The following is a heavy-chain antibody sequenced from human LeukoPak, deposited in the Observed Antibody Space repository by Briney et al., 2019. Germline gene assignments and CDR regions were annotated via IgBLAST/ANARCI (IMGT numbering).Heavy chain of an antibody. CDR1: GFTFSLYA. J-gene: IGHJ3*02. V-gene: IGHV3-30-3*01. CDR3: ARDLEDSSPFGAFDM. CDR2: ISYDGTKK. Sequence: GGALRLSCAASGFTFSLYAMHWVRQAPGKGLEWVAVISYDGTKKYYADSVKGRFTISRDNSKNTLYLQMNSLRAEDTAVYYCARDLEDSSPFGAFDMWGQGTMVTVSP. D-gene: IGHD3-22*01.